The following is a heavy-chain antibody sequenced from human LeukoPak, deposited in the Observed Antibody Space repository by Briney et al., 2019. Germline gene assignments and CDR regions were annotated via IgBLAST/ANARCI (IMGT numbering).Heavy chain of an antibody. D-gene: IGHD3-22*01. V-gene: IGHV4-39*02. CDR1: GGSISSSSYY. Sequence: SETLSLTCTVSGGSISSSSYYWGWIRQPPGKGLEWIGSIYYSGSTYYNPSLKSRVTISVDTSKNQFSLKLSSVTAADTAVYYCARDPSNTSGNYPYFDYWGQGTLVTVSS. CDR2: IYYSGST. J-gene: IGHJ4*02. CDR3: ARDPSNTSGNYPYFDY.